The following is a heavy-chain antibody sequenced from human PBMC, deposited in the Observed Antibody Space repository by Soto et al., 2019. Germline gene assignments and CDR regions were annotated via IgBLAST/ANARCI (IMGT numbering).Heavy chain of an antibody. Sequence: QLQLHESGPGLVKPSETLSLTCNVSGRAISNSDHYWGWIRQSPGQGLQWLGTTYYSGRIDYNPSLKSRVTISVDTSKNQLSLRLASMTAADTATYRCASGPGGEDNVVAVAAPGMYDYFNTWGQGTRVTVSS. V-gene: IGHV4-39*01. J-gene: IGHJ3*02. CDR1: GRAISNSDHY. CDR2: TYYSGRI. D-gene: IGHD2-15*01. CDR3: ASGPGGEDNVVAVAAPGMYDYFNT.